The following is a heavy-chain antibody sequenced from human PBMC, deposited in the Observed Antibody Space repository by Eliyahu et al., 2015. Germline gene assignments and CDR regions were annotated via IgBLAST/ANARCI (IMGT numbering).Heavy chain of an antibody. D-gene: IGHD3-16*01. CDR3: AKAPQGEVYIDY. V-gene: IGHV3-30*18. CDR2: ISYDGSNK. J-gene: IGHJ4*02. Sequence: QVQLVESGGGVVQPGRSLXLSXAAXGFPFSSYGMHWVRQAPGKGLEWVAVISYDGSNKYYADSVKGRFTISRDNSKNTLYLQMNSLRAEDTAVYYCAKAPQGEVYIDYWGQGTLVTVSS. CDR1: GFPFSSYG.